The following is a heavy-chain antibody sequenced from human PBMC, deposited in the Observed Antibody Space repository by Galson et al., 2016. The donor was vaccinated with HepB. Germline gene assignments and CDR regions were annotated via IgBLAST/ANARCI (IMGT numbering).Heavy chain of an antibody. J-gene: IGHJ6*02. CDR1: GFTFDDCP. Sequence: SLRLSCAASGFTFDDCPMHWVRQAPGKGLEWVSLISWDGVKTLYGDSVKGRFTISRDNSKNFLYLQMNSLRTEDTALYFCAKGHRATRRYMDVWGQGTTVTVSS. CDR2: ISWDGVKT. V-gene: IGHV3-43*01. CDR3: AKGHRATRRYMDV. D-gene: IGHD3-16*02.